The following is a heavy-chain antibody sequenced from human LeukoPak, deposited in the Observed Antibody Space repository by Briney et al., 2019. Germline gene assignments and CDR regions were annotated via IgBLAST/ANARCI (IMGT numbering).Heavy chain of an antibody. CDR1: GFTFSSYW. J-gene: IGHJ5*02. V-gene: IGHV3-7*01. CDR2: IKQDGSEK. D-gene: IGHD6-13*01. Sequence: PGGSLRLSCAASGFTFSSYWMSWVRQAPGKGLEWVANIKQDGSEKYYVDSVKGRFTISRDNAKNSLYLQMNSLRAEDTAVYYCARVSYSSSWYGGYNWFDPWGQGTLVTVSS. CDR3: ARVSYSSSWYGGYNWFDP.